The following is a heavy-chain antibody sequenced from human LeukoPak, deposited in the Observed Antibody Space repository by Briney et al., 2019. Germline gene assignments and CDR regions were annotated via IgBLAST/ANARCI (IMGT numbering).Heavy chain of an antibody. CDR1: GDSIDSYY. Sequence: PSESLSLTCTVSGDSIDSYYWSWIRQPPGKGLEWIGYIYYRGTTSYNPFLTSRVTISVDTSKNQFSLKLTSVTAADTAVYYCARLPRYGGYDHFDYWGQGILVIVSS. CDR3: ARLPRYGGYDHFDY. J-gene: IGHJ4*02. CDR2: IYYRGTT. V-gene: IGHV4-59*12. D-gene: IGHD5-12*01.